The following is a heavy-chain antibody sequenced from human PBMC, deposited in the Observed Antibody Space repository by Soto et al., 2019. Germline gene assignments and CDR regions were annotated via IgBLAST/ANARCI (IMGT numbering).Heavy chain of an antibody. D-gene: IGHD6-13*01. V-gene: IGHV4-34*01. Sequence: QVQLQQWGAGLLKPSETLSLTCAVYGGSFSGYYWSWIRQPPGKGLEWSGEINHSGSTNYNPSLNSRVTISVDTSKTQFSLKLSSVTAADTAVYYCARGAAPAAAARGMDVWGQGTTVTVSS. J-gene: IGHJ6*02. CDR1: GGSFSGYY. CDR2: INHSGST. CDR3: ARGAAPAAAARGMDV.